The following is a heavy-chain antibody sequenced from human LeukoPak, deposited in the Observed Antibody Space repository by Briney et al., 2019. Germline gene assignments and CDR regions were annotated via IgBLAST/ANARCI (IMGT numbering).Heavy chain of an antibody. CDR2: ISSSSSTI. V-gene: IGHV3-48*01. J-gene: IGHJ4*02. CDR3: ARDVAAAAVYYFDY. D-gene: IGHD6-13*01. CDR1: GFTFSSYS. Sequence: PGGSLRLSCAASGFTFSSYSMNWVRQAPGKGLEWVSYISSSSSTIYYADSVKGRFTITRDNAKNSLYLQMNSLRTEDTAVYYCARDVAAAAVYYFDYWGQGTLVTVSS.